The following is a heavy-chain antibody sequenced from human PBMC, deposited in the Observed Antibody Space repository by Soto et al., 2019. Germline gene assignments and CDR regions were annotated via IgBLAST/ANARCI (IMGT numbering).Heavy chain of an antibody. CDR2: INHSGNT. CDR1: GGSFSCYY. V-gene: IGHV4-34*01. CDR3: GRDLDTSGWPDY. J-gene: IGHJ4*02. Sequence: SGTLSLTCSVYGGSFSCYYWHWIRQPPGKGLEWIGEINHSGNTNYNPSLKSRVTISLGTSNNHISPKLSSVTAPDTAVYYCGRDLDTSGWPDYWGQGILVPVSS. D-gene: IGHD6-19*01.